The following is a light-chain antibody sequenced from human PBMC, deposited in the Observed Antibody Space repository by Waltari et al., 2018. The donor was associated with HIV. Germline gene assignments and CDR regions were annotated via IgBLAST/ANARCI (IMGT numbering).Light chain of an antibody. CDR3: VLYMGSGIWV. V-gene: IGLV8-61*01. CDR1: SGSGSTNYY. J-gene: IGLJ3*02. Sequence: QTVVTQEPSFSVSPGGTVTLTYGLSSGSGSTNYYPSWYQQTPGQAPRTLIYSTNTRSSGVPDRFSGSILGNKAALTITGAQADDESEYHCVLYMGSGIWVFGGGTKLTVL. CDR2: STN.